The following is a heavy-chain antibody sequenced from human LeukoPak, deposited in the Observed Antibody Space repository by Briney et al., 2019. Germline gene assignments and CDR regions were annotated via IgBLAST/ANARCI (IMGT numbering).Heavy chain of an antibody. Sequence: GASVKVSCKASGYTFTSYDINWVRQATGQGLEWMGWMNPNSGNTGYAQKFQGRVTMTRNTSISTAYMELSSLRSEDTAVYYCARGLVPYDFWSGYTIRTSYYYYGMDVWGQGTTVTVSS. CDR3: ARGLVPYDFWSGYTIRTSYYYYGMDV. J-gene: IGHJ6*02. V-gene: IGHV1-8*01. CDR2: MNPNSGNT. CDR1: GYTFTSYD. D-gene: IGHD3-3*01.